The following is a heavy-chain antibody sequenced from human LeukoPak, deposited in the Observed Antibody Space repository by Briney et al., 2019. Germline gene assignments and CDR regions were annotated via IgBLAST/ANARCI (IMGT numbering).Heavy chain of an antibody. V-gene: IGHV4-59*01. Sequence: SETLSLTCTVSGGSISSYYWSWIRQPPGKGLEWIGYIYYSGSTNYNPSLKSRVTISVDTSKNQFSLKLSSVTAADTAVYYCARELDYGDYASYFDSWGQGTLVTVSS. CDR2: IYYSGST. CDR3: ARELDYGDYASYFDS. D-gene: IGHD4-17*01. CDR1: GGSISSYY. J-gene: IGHJ4*02.